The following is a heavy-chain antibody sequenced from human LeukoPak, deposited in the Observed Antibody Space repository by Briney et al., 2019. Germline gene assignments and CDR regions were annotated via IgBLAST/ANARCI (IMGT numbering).Heavy chain of an antibody. CDR1: GGSISSSSYY. J-gene: IGHJ4*02. Sequence: ASETLSLTCTVSGGSISSSSYYWGWIRQPPGKGLEWIGSIYYSGSTYYNPSLKSRVTISVDTSKNQFSLKLTSVTAADTAVYYCARTTVTPLFDYWGQGTLVIVSS. V-gene: IGHV4-39*01. CDR3: ARTTVTPLFDY. CDR2: IYYSGST. D-gene: IGHD4-17*01.